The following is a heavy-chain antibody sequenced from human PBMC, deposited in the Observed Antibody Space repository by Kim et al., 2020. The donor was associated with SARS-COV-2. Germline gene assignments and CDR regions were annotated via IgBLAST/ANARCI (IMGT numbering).Heavy chain of an antibody. Sequence: GGSLRLSCAASGFTFSSYGMHWVRQAPGKGLEWVAVIWYDGSNKYYADSVKGRFTISRDNSKNTLYLQMNSLRAEDTAVYYCASTPPPGYQVLRDVWGQGTTVTVSS. CDR1: GFTFSSYG. J-gene: IGHJ6*02. V-gene: IGHV3-33*01. D-gene: IGHD2-8*01. CDR3: ASTPPPGYQVLRDV. CDR2: IWYDGSNK.